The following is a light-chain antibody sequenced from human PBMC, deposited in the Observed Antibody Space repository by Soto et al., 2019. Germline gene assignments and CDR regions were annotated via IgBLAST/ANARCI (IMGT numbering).Light chain of an antibody. CDR1: SSNIGSNY. V-gene: IGLV1-51*01. CDR2: DND. CDR3: ATWDRSLSAGV. J-gene: IGLJ2*01. Sequence: QSVLTQPPSVSAAPGQKVTISCSGSSSNIGSNYVSWYQQFPEAAPKLLIYDNDKRPSGIPDRFSGSKSGTSATLGITGLQTGDEADYHCATWDRSLSAGVFGGGTKLTVL.